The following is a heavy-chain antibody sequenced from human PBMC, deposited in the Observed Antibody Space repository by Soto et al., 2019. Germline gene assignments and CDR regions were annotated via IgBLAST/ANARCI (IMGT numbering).Heavy chain of an antibody. V-gene: IGHV3-33*01. D-gene: IGHD3-10*01. CDR1: GFTFSSYG. Sequence: QVQLVESGGGVVQPGRSLRLSCAASGFTFSSYGMHWVRQAPGKGLEWVAVIWYDGSNKYYADSVKGRFTISRDNSKNTRDQEKNSQRAEDTAVYCCGSDMTMAMDVWGQGTLVTVSS. J-gene: IGHJ4*02. CDR3: GSDMTMAMDV. CDR2: IWYDGSNK.